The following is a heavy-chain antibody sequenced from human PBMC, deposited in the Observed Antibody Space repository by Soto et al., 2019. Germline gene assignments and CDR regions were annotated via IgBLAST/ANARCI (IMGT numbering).Heavy chain of an antibody. CDR1: GFSLSSSGLG. CDR3: AHRRDDYGGNSGVDY. J-gene: IGHJ4*02. Sequence: QITLKESGPTLVKPTQTLTLTCTFSGFSLSSSGLGVGWIRQPPGKALEWLALIYWDDHRRYSPSLKSRPTNTKDTPKSQVVLTMTDMDPVATATYYCAHRRDDYGGNSGVDYWGQGTLVTVSS. CDR2: IYWDDHR. D-gene: IGHD4-17*01. V-gene: IGHV2-5*02.